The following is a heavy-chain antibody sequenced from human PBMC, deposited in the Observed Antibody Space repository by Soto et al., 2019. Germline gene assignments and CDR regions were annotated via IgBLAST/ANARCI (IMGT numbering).Heavy chain of an antibody. J-gene: IGHJ4*02. CDR3: ARYSGKYQGPIDY. CDR2: ISYDGSNK. D-gene: IGHD1-26*01. V-gene: IGHV3-30*03. CDR1: GFTFRHYG. Sequence: QVQLVESGGGVVQPWRSLRLSCAASGFTFRHYGIHWVHQAPGKGLEWLAVISYDGSNKHYADSVKGRFTVSSDNSKNTLYLQMNSLRAEETAVYFCARYSGKYQGPIDYWGQGTLVTVSS.